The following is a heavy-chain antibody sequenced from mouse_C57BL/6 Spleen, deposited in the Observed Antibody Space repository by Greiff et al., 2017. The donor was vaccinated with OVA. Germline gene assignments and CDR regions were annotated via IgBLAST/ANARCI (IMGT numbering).Heavy chain of an antibody. CDR1: GYTFTDYY. CDR3: ARAFYDYDPSYWYFDV. J-gene: IGHJ1*03. CDR2: INPNNGGT. V-gene: IGHV1-26*01. D-gene: IGHD2-4*01. Sequence: VQLQQSGPELVKPGASVKISCKASGYTFTDYYMNWVKQSHGKSLEWIGDINPNNGGTSYNQKFKGKATLTVDKSSSTAYMELRSLTSEDSAVYYCARAFYDYDPSYWYFDVWGTGTTVTVSS.